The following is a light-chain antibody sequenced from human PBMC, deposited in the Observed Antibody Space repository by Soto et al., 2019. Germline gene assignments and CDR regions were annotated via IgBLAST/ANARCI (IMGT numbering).Light chain of an antibody. CDR1: SSDVGAYNY. CDR3: SSYTTSSTYV. V-gene: IGLV2-14*03. CDR2: HVS. Sequence: QSVLTQPASVSGSPGQSIAISCTVTSSDVGAYNYVSWYQQHPGKAPKLMIYHVSNRPSGVSDRFSGSKSDNTASLTISGLQAEDEADYYCSSYTTSSTYVFGTGT. J-gene: IGLJ1*01.